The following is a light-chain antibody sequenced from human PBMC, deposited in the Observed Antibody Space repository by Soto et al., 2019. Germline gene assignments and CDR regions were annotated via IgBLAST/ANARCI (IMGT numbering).Light chain of an antibody. CDR3: QQRSNWPWT. V-gene: IGKV3-11*01. Sequence: EIVLTQSPATLSSSPGETARLSCRASQYVGTRLAWYQHKPGQAPRLLIYYTSNRATGIPARFSGSGSGTDFTLTLSSLEPEDFAVYYCQQRSNWPWTFGQGTKVDIK. J-gene: IGKJ1*01. CDR2: YTS. CDR1: QYVGTR.